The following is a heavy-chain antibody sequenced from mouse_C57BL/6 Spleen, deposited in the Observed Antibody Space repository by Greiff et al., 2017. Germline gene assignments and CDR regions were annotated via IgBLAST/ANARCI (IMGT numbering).Heavy chain of an antibody. D-gene: IGHD2-5*01. CDR3: ARWSNYDLYAMDY. Sequence: QVQLQQPGAELVMPGASVKLSCKASGYTFTSYWMHWVKQRPGQGLEWIGEIDPSDSYTNYNQKFKGKSKLTVDKSSSTAYMQLSSLTSEDSAVYYCARWSNYDLYAMDYWGQGTSVTVSS. J-gene: IGHJ4*01. CDR2: IDPSDSYT. CDR1: GYTFTSYW. V-gene: IGHV1-69*01.